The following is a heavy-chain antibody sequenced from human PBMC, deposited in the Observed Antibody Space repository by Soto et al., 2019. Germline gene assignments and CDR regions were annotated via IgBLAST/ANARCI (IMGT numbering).Heavy chain of an antibody. D-gene: IGHD4-17*01. CDR1: GGSISSYY. J-gene: IGHJ3*02. CDR2: IYYSGST. V-gene: IGHV4-59*01. CDR3: ARSGGEPVPFDI. Sequence: ETLSLTCTVSGGSISSYYWSWIRQPPGKGLEWIGYIYYSGSTNYNPSLKSRVTISVDTSKNQFSLELSSVTAADTAVYYCARSGGEPVPFDIWGQGTMVTVSS.